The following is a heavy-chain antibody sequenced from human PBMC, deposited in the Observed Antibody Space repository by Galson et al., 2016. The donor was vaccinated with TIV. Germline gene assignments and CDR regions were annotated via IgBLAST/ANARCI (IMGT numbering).Heavy chain of an antibody. V-gene: IGHV1-2*02. D-gene: IGHD1-1*01. CDR1: GYTFIGYF. Sequence: SVKVSCKASGYTFIGYFMHWVRQAPRQGFEWMGWINPNSGGTNFAQKFQDRVTMTRDTSINTVYMEVSRLKTDDTALYYCARDRRRGYLSYNGMDVWGQGTTVIVAS. CDR2: INPNSGGT. J-gene: IGHJ6*02. CDR3: ARDRRRGYLSYNGMDV.